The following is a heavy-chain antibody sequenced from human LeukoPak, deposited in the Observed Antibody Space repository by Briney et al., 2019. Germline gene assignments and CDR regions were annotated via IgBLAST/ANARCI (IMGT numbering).Heavy chain of an antibody. Sequence: PGGSLRLSCAASGFTFGSYEMNWVRQAPGKARDWVSYVSSCSRAIYYAGSVKGRFTVPRDNGKRSLYLHMNSLRAEDTAMYSCARGECSYCCGGCYFASWGKGTLVTISS. V-gene: IGHV3-48*03. J-gene: IGHJ5*01. CDR2: VSSCSRAI. CDR3: ARGECSYCCGGCYFAS. D-gene: IGHD2-21*02. CDR1: GFTFGSYE.